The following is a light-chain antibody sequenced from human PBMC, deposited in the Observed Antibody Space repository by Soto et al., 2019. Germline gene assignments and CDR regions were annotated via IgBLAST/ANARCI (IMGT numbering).Light chain of an antibody. V-gene: IGLV2-8*02. CDR2: EVN. J-gene: IGLJ2*01. Sequence: QSVLTQPPSASRSPGQSGTISCTGTSSDVGAYNYVSWYQRHPGKAPKLIIYEVNKRPSGVPDRFSGSKSGNTASLTVSGLQAEDEADYYCSAYGGINNYVLFGGGTKLTVL. CDR1: SSDVGAYNY. CDR3: SAYGGINNYVL.